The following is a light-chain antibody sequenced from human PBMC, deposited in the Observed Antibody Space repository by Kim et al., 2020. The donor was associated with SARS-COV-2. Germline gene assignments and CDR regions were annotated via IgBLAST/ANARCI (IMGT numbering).Light chain of an antibody. CDR3: QQYNSYSYA. Sequence: SASVGDSVTIPCRASQSIGRYLAWYQQKPGKAPKLLIYKASTLESGVPSRFSGSGSGTDFSLTVTALQPDDFATYYCQQYNSYSYAFGQGTKLEI. J-gene: IGKJ2*01. CDR2: KAS. CDR1: QSIGRY. V-gene: IGKV1-5*03.